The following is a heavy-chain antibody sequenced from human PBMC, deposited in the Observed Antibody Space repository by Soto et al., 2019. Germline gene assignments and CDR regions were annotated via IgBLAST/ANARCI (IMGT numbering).Heavy chain of an antibody. CDR3: ARDIAAAGTYYYYYGMDV. V-gene: IGHV1-2*02. CDR2: INPNSGGT. D-gene: IGHD6-13*01. Sequence: GASVKVSRKASGYTFTGYYMHWVRQAPGQGLEWMGWINPNSGGTNYAQKFQGRVTMTRDTSISTAYMELSRLRSDDTAVYYCARDIAAAGTYYYYYGMDVWGQGTTVTVSS. CDR1: GYTFTGYY. J-gene: IGHJ6*02.